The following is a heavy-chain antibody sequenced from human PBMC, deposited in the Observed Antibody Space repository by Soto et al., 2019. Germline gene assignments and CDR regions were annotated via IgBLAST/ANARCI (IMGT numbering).Heavy chain of an antibody. CDR1: GGSFSGYQ. J-gene: IGHJ6*03. V-gene: IGHV4-34*01. D-gene: IGHD3-10*01. Sequence: QVQLQQWGAGLLKPSETLSLTCAVYGGSFSGYQWSWIRQTPGKGLEWIGGINDSGDINYNPSLKSRVTILVDSPKKQISLRLGSVTAADTAVYYCARGLLLWFGELSRRGGYYYYMDVWGKGTTVTVSS. CDR3: ARGLLLWFGELSRRGGYYYYMDV. CDR2: INDSGDI.